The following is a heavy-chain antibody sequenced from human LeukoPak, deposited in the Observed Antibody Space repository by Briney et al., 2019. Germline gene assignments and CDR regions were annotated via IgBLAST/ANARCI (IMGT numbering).Heavy chain of an antibody. CDR1: GYAFTRYG. D-gene: IGHD6-19*01. V-gene: IGHV1-18*01. CDR3: ARDPSNTSGRYIYFDY. Sequence: ASVKVSCTASGYAFTRYGFSWVRQAPGQGLEWMGWISAYNGDTNYAQKFKGRVTMTTDTSTRTAYMELRSLRSDDTAVYYCARDPSNTSGRYIYFDYWGQGTLVTVSS. J-gene: IGHJ4*02. CDR2: ISAYNGDT.